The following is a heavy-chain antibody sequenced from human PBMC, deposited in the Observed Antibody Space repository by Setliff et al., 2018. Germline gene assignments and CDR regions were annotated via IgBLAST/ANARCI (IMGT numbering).Heavy chain of an antibody. CDR1: GYTFTNYD. CDR3: ARGQLAVAGSAVDY. V-gene: IGHV1-8*02. CDR2: MSPNSGDT. D-gene: IGHD6-19*01. J-gene: IGHJ4*02. Sequence: ASVKVSCKASGYTFTNYDINWVRQATGQGLEWMGWMSPNSGDTGYAQKFQGRVTKTRDTSINTAYMEVSSLRSEDTAVYYCARGQLAVAGSAVDYWGQGTLVTVSS.